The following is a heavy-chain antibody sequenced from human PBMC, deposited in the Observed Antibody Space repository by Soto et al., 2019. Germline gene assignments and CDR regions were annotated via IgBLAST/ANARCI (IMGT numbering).Heavy chain of an antibody. J-gene: IGHJ6*02. Sequence: PGESLKISCKGSGYSFTSYWIGWVRQMPGKGLEWMGIIYPGDSDTRYSPSFQGQVTTSADKSISTAYLQWSSLKASDTAMYYCARSDCSSTSCYEGVYYYYYGMDVWGQGTTVTVSS. CDR2: IYPGDSDT. CDR1: GYSFTSYW. V-gene: IGHV5-51*01. D-gene: IGHD2-2*01. CDR3: ARSDCSSTSCYEGVYYYYYGMDV.